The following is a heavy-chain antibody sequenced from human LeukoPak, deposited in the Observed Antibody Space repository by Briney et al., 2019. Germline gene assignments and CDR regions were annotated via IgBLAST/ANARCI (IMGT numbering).Heavy chain of an antibody. CDR1: GGSISSYY. V-gene: IGHV4-59*01. J-gene: IGHJ4*02. CDR2: IYYSGST. D-gene: IGHD4-23*01. Sequence: SETLSLTCTVSGGSISSYYWSWIRQPPGKGLEWIGYIYYSGSTNYNPSLKSRVTISVDTSKNQFSLKLSSVTAADTAVYYCARGRSRPVDYFDYWGQGTLVTVSS. CDR3: ARGRSRPVDYFDY.